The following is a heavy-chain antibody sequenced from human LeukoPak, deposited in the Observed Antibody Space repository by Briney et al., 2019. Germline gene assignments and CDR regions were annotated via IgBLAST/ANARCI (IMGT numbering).Heavy chain of an antibody. CDR1: GYTFTGYY. CDR3: APSLYYYDSTDSGGAFDI. Sequence: ASVNVSCKASGYTFTGYYMHWVRQAPGQGLEGMGWINPNNGATNYAQKFQGRVTMTRDTSISTAYMELSSLRFDDTALYYCAPSLYYYDSTDSGGAFDIWGQGTMVTVSS. D-gene: IGHD3-22*01. J-gene: IGHJ3*02. V-gene: IGHV1-2*02. CDR2: INPNNGAT.